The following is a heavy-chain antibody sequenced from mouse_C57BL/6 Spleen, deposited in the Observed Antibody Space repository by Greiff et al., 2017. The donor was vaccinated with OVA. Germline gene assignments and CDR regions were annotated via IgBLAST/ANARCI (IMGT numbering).Heavy chain of an antibody. CDR3: ARPQLYWYFDV. J-gene: IGHJ1*03. V-gene: IGHV5-9*01. CDR1: GFTFSSYT. CDR2: ISGGGGNT. D-gene: IGHD4-1*02. Sequence: EVQGVESGGGLVKPGGSLKLSCAASGFTFSSYTMSWVRQTPEKRLEWVATISGGGGNTYYPDSVKGRFTISRDNAKNTLYLQMSSLRSEDTALYYCARPQLYWYFDVWGTGTTVTVSS.